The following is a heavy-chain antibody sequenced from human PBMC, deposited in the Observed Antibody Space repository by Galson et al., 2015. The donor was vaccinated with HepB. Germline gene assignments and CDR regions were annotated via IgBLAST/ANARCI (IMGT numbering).Heavy chain of an antibody. CDR1: GDSVSSHSAA. Sequence: CAISGDSVSSHSAAWNWIRQSPSRGLEWLGRTYYRSKWYNDYAVSVKSRITINPDTSKNQFSLQLNSVTPEDTAVYYCARDHGYSVLLWFGEYTGYFDYWVQGTLVTVSS. D-gene: IGHD3-10*01. CDR3: ARDHGYSVLLWFGEYTGYFDY. J-gene: IGHJ4*02. V-gene: IGHV6-1*01. CDR2: TYYRSKWYN.